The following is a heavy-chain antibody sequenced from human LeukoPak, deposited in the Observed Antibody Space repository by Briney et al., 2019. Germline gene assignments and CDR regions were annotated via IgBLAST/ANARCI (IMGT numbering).Heavy chain of an antibody. Sequence: PGGSLRLSCAASGFTFSSYAMPWVRQAPGKGLEWVAVISYDGSNKYYADSVKGRFTISRDNSKNTLYLQMNSLRAEDTAVYYCARIYSYGLDAFDIWGQGTMVTVSS. V-gene: IGHV3-30-3*01. D-gene: IGHD5-18*01. CDR1: GFTFSSYA. J-gene: IGHJ3*02. CDR2: ISYDGSNK. CDR3: ARIYSYGLDAFDI.